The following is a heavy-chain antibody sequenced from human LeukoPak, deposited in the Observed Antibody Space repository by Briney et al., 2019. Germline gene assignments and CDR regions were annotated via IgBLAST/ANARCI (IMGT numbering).Heavy chain of an antibody. CDR1: GGSFSGYY. J-gene: IGHJ3*02. V-gene: IGHV4-34*01. D-gene: IGHD6-19*01. CDR3: ARGYSSGWYRPGGAFDI. CDR2: INHSGST. Sequence: PSETLSLTCAVYGGSFSGYYWSWIRQPPGKGLEWIGEINHSGSTNYNPSLKSRVTMSVDTSKNQFSLKLSSVTAADTAVYYCARGYSSGWYRPGGAFDIWGQGTMVTVSS.